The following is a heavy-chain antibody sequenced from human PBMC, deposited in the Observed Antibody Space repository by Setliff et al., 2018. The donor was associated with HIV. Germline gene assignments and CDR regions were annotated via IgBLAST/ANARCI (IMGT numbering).Heavy chain of an antibody. J-gene: IGHJ4*02. CDR1: GGSVSSTSNY. Sequence: SETLSLTCSVSGGSVSSTSNYWGVIRQPPGKGLEWIGSIYYSGSTYYNPSLKSRVTISVDTSKNQFSLKLSSVTAADTAVYYCARVQVGGYNLSFDYWGQGTLVTVSS. CDR3: ARVQVGGYNLSFDY. D-gene: IGHD5-12*01. CDR2: IYYSGST. V-gene: IGHV4-39*01.